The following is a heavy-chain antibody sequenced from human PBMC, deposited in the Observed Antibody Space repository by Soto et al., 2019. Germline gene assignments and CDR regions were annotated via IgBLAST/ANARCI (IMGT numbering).Heavy chain of an antibody. Sequence: GGSLRLSCVVSGFTFSDYSMSWIRQAPGKGLEWLAFIDSRGRTLTYADSVRGRFTISRDNAENSVYLQMDSLRADDTAVYYCARQAARNYIDSWGQGNSVTVSS. V-gene: IGHV3-11*01. CDR2: IDSRGRTL. D-gene: IGHD6-6*01. J-gene: IGHJ4*02. CDR1: GFTFSDYS. CDR3: ARQAARNYIDS.